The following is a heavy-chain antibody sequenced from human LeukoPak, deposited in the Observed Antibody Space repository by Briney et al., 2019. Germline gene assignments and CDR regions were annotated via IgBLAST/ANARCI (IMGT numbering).Heavy chain of an antibody. CDR3: AKSNGYGLVDI. D-gene: IGHD3-10*01. J-gene: IGHJ3*02. CDR2: INHSGST. V-gene: IGHV4-34*01. Sequence: SETLSLTRAVYGGSFSGYYWTWIRQPPGKGREWIGEINHSGSTNYNPSLKSRVTIALDTSRNQFSLKLTSVTAADTAVYYCAKSNGYGLVDIWGQGTMVTVSS. CDR1: GGSFSGYY.